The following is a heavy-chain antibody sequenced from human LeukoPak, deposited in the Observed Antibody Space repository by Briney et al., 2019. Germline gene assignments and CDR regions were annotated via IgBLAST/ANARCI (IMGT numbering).Heavy chain of an antibody. CDR1: GYSISSSSYY. J-gene: IGHJ4*02. V-gene: IGHV4-39*01. D-gene: IGHD3-10*01. CDR3: ARGQLYGSGSYSTPFDY. Sequence: SETLSLTCTVSGYSISSSSYYWGWIRQPPGKGLEWIVSIYYSGSTYYNPSLKSRVTISVDTSKNQFSLKLSSVTAADTAVYYCARGQLYGSGSYSTPFDYWGQGTLVTVSS. CDR2: IYYSGST.